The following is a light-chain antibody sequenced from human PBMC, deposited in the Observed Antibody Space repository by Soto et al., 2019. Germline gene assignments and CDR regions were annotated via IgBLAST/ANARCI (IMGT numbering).Light chain of an antibody. V-gene: IGKV3-20*01. CDR1: QSVSSSY. J-gene: IGKJ1*01. CDR3: KEYGSSSPQA. CDR2: GAS. Sequence: EIVLTQCPGTLSLSPGERATLSCRASQSVSSSYLAWYQQKPGQAPRLLIYGASSRATGIPDRFSGSGSGTDFTLTISRLEPEDFAEYDCKEYGSSSPQAFGQVTKVDIK.